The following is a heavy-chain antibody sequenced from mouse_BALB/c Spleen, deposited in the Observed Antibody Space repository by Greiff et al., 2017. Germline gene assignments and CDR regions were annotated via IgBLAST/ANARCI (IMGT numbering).Heavy chain of an antibody. CDR2: ISPGNGEI. J-gene: IGHJ2*01. CDR1: GYTFTDHA. Sequence: QVQLQQSDTELVKPGASLKISCKASGYTFTDHAIHWVKQRPEQGLEWIGSISPGNGEIKYKEKFKGKATLTADKSSSTAYLQLNSLTSEDSAVYFGKKGGFCYYVSRFDYWGQGTTLTVSS. D-gene: IGHD1-1*01. V-gene: IGHV1S53*03. CDR3: KKGGFCYYVSRFDY.